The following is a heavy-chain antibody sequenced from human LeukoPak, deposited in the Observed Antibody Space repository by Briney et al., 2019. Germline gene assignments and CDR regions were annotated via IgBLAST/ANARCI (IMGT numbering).Heavy chain of an antibody. J-gene: IGHJ2*01. V-gene: IGHV3-53*01. CDR1: GFTVSTKY. D-gene: IGHD1-1*01. CDR3: ARVGDHYHWELDL. Sequence: GGSLRLSCAASGFTVSTKYMNWVRQAPGKGLEWVSILYSGDSTYYADSVKGRFIVSRDNSKNTLYLQMNALRADDTAVYYCARVGDHYHWELDLWGRGTLVTVSS. CDR2: LYSGDST.